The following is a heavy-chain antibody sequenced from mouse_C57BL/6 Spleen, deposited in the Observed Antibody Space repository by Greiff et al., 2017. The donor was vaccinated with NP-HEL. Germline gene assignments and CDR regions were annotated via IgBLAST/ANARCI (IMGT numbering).Heavy chain of an antibody. CDR3: ARSYYDYRYAMDY. J-gene: IGHJ4*01. V-gene: IGHV1-53*01. D-gene: IGHD2-4*01. Sequence: QVQLQQPGAELVKPGASVKMSCKASGYTFASYWITWVKQRPGQGLEWIGNINPSNGGTNYNEKFKSKATLTVDKSSSTAYMQLSSLTSEDSAVYYCARSYYDYRYAMDYWGQGTSVTVSS. CDR1: GYTFASYW. CDR2: INPSNGGT.